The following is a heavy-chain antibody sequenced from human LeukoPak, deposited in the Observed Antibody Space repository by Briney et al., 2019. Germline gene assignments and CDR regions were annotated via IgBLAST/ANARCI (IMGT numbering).Heavy chain of an antibody. D-gene: IGHD3-22*01. Sequence: GGSLRLSCAASGFTFSSYAMSWVRQAPGKGLEWVSAISGSGGSTYYADSVKGRFTISRDNSKNTLYLQMNSLRAEDTAVYYCAKDYYDSSGYRVYYFDYWGQGTLVTVSS. CDR1: GFTFSSYA. V-gene: IGHV3-23*01. CDR3: AKDYYDSSGYRVYYFDY. J-gene: IGHJ4*02. CDR2: ISGSGGST.